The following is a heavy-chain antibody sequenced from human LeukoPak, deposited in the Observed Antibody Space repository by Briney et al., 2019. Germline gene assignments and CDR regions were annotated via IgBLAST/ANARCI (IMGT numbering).Heavy chain of an antibody. D-gene: IGHD3-3*01. CDR3: ARGPTRMEWHFDY. J-gene: IGHJ4*02. CDR1: GGSFSVYY. Sequence: SETLSLTCAVYGGSFSVYYWSWIRQPPGKGLEWIGEINHSGSTNYNPSLKSRVTISVDTSKNQFSLKLSSVTAADTAVYYCARGPTRMEWHFDYWGQGTLVTVSS. V-gene: IGHV4-34*01. CDR2: INHSGST.